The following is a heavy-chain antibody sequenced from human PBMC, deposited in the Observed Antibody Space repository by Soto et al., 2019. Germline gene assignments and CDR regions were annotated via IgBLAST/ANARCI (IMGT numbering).Heavy chain of an antibody. Sequence: PSETLSLTCTVSGGSISSDDYYWSWIRQAPGRGLEWIGYTHSSGSIYYNPSLKSRATMSIDTAGNQFSLKVSSVTVADTAVYYCARDLDGLHDDTSGPFPRPGWGQGTLVTV. CDR1: GGSISSDDYY. CDR2: THSSGSI. D-gene: IGHD3-22*01. J-gene: IGHJ1*01. V-gene: IGHV4-30-4*01. CDR3: ARDLDGLHDDTSGPFPRPG.